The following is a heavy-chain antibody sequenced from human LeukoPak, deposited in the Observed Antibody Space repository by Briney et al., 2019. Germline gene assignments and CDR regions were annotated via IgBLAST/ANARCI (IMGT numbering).Heavy chain of an antibody. CDR1: GFIFDDYA. CDR3: ARERWLQW. D-gene: IGHD5-24*01. V-gene: IGHV3-9*01. J-gene: IGHJ4*02. CDR2: INWNSGNI. Sequence: GGSLRLSCAASGFIFDDYAMYWVRQVPGKGLEWVSGINWNSGNIVYADSVKGRFIISRDNAKNSLYLQMNSLRAEDTAVYYCARERWLQWWGQGTLVTVSS.